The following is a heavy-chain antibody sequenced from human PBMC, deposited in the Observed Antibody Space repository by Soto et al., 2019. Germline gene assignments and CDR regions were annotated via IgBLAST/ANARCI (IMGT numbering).Heavy chain of an antibody. D-gene: IGHD3-22*01. V-gene: IGHV1-2*02. CDR3: ARGYYGSSGYSDVFDI. CDR2: INPNSGGT. Sequence: VQLVQSGAEVKKPGASVKVSCKASGYTFTGYYMHWVRQAPGQGLEWMGWINPNSGGTNYAQKFQGRVTMTRDTSVSTAYMELSRLRSDFTAVYYCARGYYGSSGYSDVFDIWGQGTMVTVSS. CDR1: GYTFTGYY. J-gene: IGHJ3*02.